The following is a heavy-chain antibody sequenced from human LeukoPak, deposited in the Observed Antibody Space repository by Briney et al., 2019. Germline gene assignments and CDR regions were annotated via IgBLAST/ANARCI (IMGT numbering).Heavy chain of an antibody. CDR1: GYTFTGYY. CDR2: INPNNGGT. Sequence: ASVTVSCTASGYTFTGYYIHWVRQAPGQGLEWMGRINPNNGGTNYAQKFQGRVTMTRDMSMSTAYMELSRLRSDDTAVYYCAGEDNSSGYRPFDIWGQGTMVTVPS. CDR3: AGEDNSSGYRPFDI. V-gene: IGHV1-2*06. D-gene: IGHD3-22*01. J-gene: IGHJ3*02.